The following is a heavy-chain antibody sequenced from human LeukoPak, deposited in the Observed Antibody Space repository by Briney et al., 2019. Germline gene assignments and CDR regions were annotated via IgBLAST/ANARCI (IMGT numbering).Heavy chain of an antibody. V-gene: IGHV1-18*04. CDR1: GYTFTSYG. Sequence: ASVKVSCKASGYTFTSYGISWVRQAPGQGLEWMGWISAYNGNTNYAQKLQGRVTMTTDTSTSTAYMELRSLRSDDTAVYYCARAHYCSSTSWCDWFDPWGQGTLVTVSS. J-gene: IGHJ5*02. CDR2: ISAYNGNT. D-gene: IGHD2-2*01. CDR3: ARAHYCSSTSWCDWFDP.